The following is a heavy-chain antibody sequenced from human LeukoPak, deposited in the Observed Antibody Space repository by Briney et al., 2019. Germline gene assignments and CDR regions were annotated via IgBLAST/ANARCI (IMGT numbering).Heavy chain of an antibody. CDR1: GGTFSRFT. Sequence: ASVKVSCKASGGTFSRFTISWVRQAPGQGFEWMGGITPIFGTANFAQKFQGRVSITADGSTSTAFMELSSLRSEDTAVYYCAREWGLESSGYYYAYWGQGTLVTVSS. D-gene: IGHD3-22*01. CDR2: ITPIFGTA. CDR3: AREWGLESSGYYYAY. J-gene: IGHJ4*02. V-gene: IGHV1-69*13.